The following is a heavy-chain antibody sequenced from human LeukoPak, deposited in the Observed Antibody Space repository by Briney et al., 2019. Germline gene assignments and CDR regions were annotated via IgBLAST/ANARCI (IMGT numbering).Heavy chain of an antibody. CDR1: GGTFSRFT. Sequence: ASVKVSCKASGGTFSRFTISWVRQAPGQGFEWMGGITPIFGTANFAQKFQGRVSITADGSTSTAFMELSSLRSEDTAVYYCAREWGLESSGYYYAYWGQGTLVTVSS. D-gene: IGHD3-22*01. CDR2: ITPIFGTA. CDR3: AREWGLESSGYYYAY. J-gene: IGHJ4*02. V-gene: IGHV1-69*13.